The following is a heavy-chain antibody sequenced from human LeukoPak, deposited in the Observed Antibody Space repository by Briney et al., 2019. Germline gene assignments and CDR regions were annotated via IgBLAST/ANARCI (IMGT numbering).Heavy chain of an antibody. CDR1: GYTLTELS. Sequence: ASVKVSCKVSGYTLTELSMHWVRQAPGKGLEWMGGFDPEDGETIYAQKLQGRVTMTEATSTDTAYMELSSLRSEDTAVYYCASHESIAARHNWFGPWGQGTLVTVSS. D-gene: IGHD6-6*01. V-gene: IGHV1-24*01. CDR2: FDPEDGET. CDR3: ASHESIAARHNWFGP. J-gene: IGHJ5*02.